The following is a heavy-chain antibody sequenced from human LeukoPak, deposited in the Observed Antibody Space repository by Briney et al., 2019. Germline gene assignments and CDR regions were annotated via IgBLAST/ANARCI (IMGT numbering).Heavy chain of an antibody. CDR2: INSDGSST. Sequence: PGGSLRLSCAASGFTFSSYWMHWVRQAPGKGLVWVSRINSDGSSTSYADSVKGRFTISRDNAKNTLYLQMNSLRAEDTALYYCARDSDYEPDDAFDVWGQGTMVTVSS. J-gene: IGHJ3*01. CDR3: ARDSDYEPDDAFDV. V-gene: IGHV3-74*01. CDR1: GFTFSSYW. D-gene: IGHD5-12*01.